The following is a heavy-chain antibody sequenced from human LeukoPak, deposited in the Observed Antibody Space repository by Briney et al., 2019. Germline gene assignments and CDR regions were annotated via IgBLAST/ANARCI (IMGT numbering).Heavy chain of an antibody. CDR1: GNSISSGDYY. CDR2: IYTSGST. J-gene: IGHJ6*03. Sequence: SQTPSLTCTVSGNSISSGDYYWSWIRQPAGKGLEWIGRIYTSGSTTYNPSLKSRVTISGDTSENQFSLKLSSVTAADTAVYYCARGLRRYGDYYYYMDVWGKGTTVTVSS. V-gene: IGHV4-61*02. D-gene: IGHD3-10*01. CDR3: ARGLRRYGDYYYYMDV.